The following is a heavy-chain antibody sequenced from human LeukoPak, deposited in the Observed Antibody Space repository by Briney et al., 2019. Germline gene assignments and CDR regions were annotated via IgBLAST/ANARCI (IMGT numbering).Heavy chain of an antibody. V-gene: IGHV4-59*01. J-gene: IGHJ4*02. Sequence: KPSESLSLTWTVVGGSIGIYYCGSIRQPPGKGLEWIGYIYYSPSTNSNPSLTSRVTISVDTSKTQSSLTLKPVTAADAAVYYCARGKGYFDYWGQGTLVTVSS. CDR3: ARGKGYFDY. CDR1: GGSIGIYY. CDR2: IYYSPST.